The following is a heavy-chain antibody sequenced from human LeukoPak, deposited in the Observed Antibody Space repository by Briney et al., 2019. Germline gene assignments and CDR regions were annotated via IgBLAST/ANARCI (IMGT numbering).Heavy chain of an antibody. D-gene: IGHD3-22*01. Sequence: GASVKVSCKGSGYTFTGYYMHWVRQAPGQGLEWMGWINPNSGGTNYAQKFQGRVTMTRDTSISTAYMELSRLRSDDTAVYYCALSNYYDSSGYPFWYYYYMDVWGKGTTVTISS. CDR3: ALSNYYDSSGYPFWYYYYMDV. V-gene: IGHV1-2*02. CDR1: GYTFTGYY. CDR2: INPNSGGT. J-gene: IGHJ6*03.